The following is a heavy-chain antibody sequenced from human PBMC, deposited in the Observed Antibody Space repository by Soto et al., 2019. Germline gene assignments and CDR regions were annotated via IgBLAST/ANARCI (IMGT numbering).Heavy chain of an antibody. CDR3: ARAVSTGWYYFDY. CDR2: IYHSGTT. V-gene: IGHV4-4*02. CDR1: GGSISSSNW. Sequence: SETLSLTCAVSGGSISSSNWWSWVRQPPGKGLEWIGEIYHSGTTNYNPSLKSRVTISVDKSKNQFSLKMSSVTAADTAVYYCARAVSTGWYYFDYWGQGILVTVSS. D-gene: IGHD6-19*01. J-gene: IGHJ4*02.